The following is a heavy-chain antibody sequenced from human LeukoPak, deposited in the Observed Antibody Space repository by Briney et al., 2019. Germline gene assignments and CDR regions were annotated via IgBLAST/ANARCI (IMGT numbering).Heavy chain of an antibody. CDR2: ISGSDGST. Sequence: GGSLRLSCAASGFTFSSYAMSWVRQAPGKGLEWVSTISGSDGSTYYADSVKGRFTISRGNSKNTLYLQMNSLRAEDTAVYYCARSDGDPQADYWGQGTLVTVSS. CDR3: ARSDGDPQADY. CDR1: GFTFSSYA. J-gene: IGHJ4*02. V-gene: IGHV3-23*01. D-gene: IGHD4-17*01.